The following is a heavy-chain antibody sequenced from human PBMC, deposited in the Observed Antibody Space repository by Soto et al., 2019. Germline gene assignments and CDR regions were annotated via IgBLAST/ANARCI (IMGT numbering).Heavy chain of an antibody. CDR2: IHNDGSTT. CDR1: GFTFSSYW. D-gene: IGHD1-7*01. V-gene: IGHV3-74*01. Sequence: GGSLRLSCAASGFTFSSYWMHWVRQAPGKGLMWVSRIHNDGSTTRYADSVKGRFTISRDNAKDTLYLQMSSLRVEDTAVYYCARDNWNSYWGQGTLVTVSS. J-gene: IGHJ4*01. CDR3: ARDNWNSY.